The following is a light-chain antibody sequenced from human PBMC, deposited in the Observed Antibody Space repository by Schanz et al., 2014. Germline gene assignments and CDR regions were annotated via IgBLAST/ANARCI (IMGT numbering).Light chain of an antibody. V-gene: IGLV8-61*01. CDR1: SGSVSTTYY. CDR2: STN. J-gene: IGLJ3*02. CDR3: VLHVGGDILV. Sequence: QTVVTQEPSFSVSPGGTVTLTCGLSSGSVSTTYYPSWYQQTPGQAPRTLIYSTNTRSSGVPDRFSGSILGNKAALTITGAQADDESDYYCVLHVGGDILVFGGGTKLTVL.